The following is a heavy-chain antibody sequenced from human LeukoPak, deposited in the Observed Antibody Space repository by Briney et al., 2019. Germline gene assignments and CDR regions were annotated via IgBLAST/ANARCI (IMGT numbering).Heavy chain of an antibody. V-gene: IGHV4-59*01. CDR3: ARGSSGWYSHLGY. D-gene: IGHD6-19*01. Sequence: SETLSLTCTVSSGSISSYYWNWIRQRPGKGLEWIGYIYYSGSTNYNPSLNSRVTISVDTSKNQFSLKLSSVTAADTAVYYCARGSSGWYSHLGYWGQGTLVTVSS. J-gene: IGHJ4*02. CDR2: IYYSGST. CDR1: SGSISSYY.